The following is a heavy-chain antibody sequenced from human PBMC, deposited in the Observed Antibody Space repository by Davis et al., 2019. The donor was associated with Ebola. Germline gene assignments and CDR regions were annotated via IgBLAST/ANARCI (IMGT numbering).Heavy chain of an antibody. CDR1: GYTLTEFS. Sequence: ASVKVSCKVSGYTLTEFSMHWVRQAPGKGLEWMGNFDPEDGEIIYAHKFEGRVTMTEDTSTDTAYMELSSLRSEDSAVYYCAAGGSRGGFDVWGQGTKVTVSS. J-gene: IGHJ3*01. CDR3: AAGGSRGGFDV. D-gene: IGHD1-26*01. CDR2: FDPEDGEI. V-gene: IGHV1-24*01.